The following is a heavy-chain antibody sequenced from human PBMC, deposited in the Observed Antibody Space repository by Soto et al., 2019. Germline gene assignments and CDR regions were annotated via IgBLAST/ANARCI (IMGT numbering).Heavy chain of an antibody. J-gene: IGHJ6*02. Sequence: QVQLVQSGAEVKKPGSSVKVSCKTSGVSFNNNGIGWVRQAPGHGLEWMGGVSPPFRTSNYARKFQGRISSTADASTGTVNMELSSLTSEDTAQYYFARVLYYGSGSYSPYGMDVWGQGTTVTVSS. CDR1: GVSFNNNG. CDR2: VSPPFRTS. V-gene: IGHV1-69*01. D-gene: IGHD3-10*01. CDR3: ARVLYYGSGSYSPYGMDV.